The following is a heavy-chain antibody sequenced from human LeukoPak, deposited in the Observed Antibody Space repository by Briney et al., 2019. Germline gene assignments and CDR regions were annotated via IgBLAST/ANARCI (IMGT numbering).Heavy chain of an antibody. CDR2: IYYSGST. D-gene: IGHD1-26*01. J-gene: IGHJ5*02. V-gene: IGHV4-59*01. Sequence: PSETLSLTCTVSGGSISSYYWSWIRQPPGKGLEWIGYIYYSGSTNYNPSLKSRVTISVDTSKNQFSLKLSSVTAAYAAVYYCARDIDWFDPWGQGTLVTVSS. CDR1: GGSISSYY. CDR3: ARDIDWFDP.